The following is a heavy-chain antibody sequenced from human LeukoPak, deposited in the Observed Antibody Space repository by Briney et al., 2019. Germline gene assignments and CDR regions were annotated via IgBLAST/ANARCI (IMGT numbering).Heavy chain of an antibody. V-gene: IGHV3-53*01. J-gene: IGHJ4*02. CDR2: IYRDGTT. D-gene: IGHD1-26*01. CDR1: GFTVSSNY. Sequence: GGSLRLSCAASGFTVSSNYMSWVRQAPGKGLEWVSVIYRDGTTDYADSVKGRFTISRDNSKNTLSLQMNSLRAEDTAVYYCARGASGGLDYWGQGTLVTVSS. CDR3: ARGASGGLDY.